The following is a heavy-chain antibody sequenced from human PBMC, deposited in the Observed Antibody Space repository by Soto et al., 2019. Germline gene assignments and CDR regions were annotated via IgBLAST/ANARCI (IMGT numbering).Heavy chain of an antibody. Sequence: EVQLVESGGGLVQPGGSLRLSCAASGFTFSSHNMNWVRQAPGKGLEWVSYISSSGDTIYYADSVKGRFTISRDNAKNSLYLQMNSLRAEDTAVYYCAREIWFGSGYGMDVWGQGTTVTVSS. V-gene: IGHV3-48*01. CDR1: GFTFSSHN. CDR2: ISSSGDTI. J-gene: IGHJ6*02. D-gene: IGHD3-10*01. CDR3: AREIWFGSGYGMDV.